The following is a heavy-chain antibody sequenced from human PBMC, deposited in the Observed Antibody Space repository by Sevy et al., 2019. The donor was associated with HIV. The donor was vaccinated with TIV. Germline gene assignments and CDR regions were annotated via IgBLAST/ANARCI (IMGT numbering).Heavy chain of an antibody. Sequence: GGSLRLSCAASGFTFTYAWMNWVRHAPGKGLEWVGRIKSNADGGTIDYAAPVKGRFIISRDDSKNTLYLQMNSLKTEDTGVYYCSTDPIILLLVTDGMDVWGQWTTVTVSS. V-gene: IGHV3-15*05. D-gene: IGHD2-8*02. CDR2: IKSNADGGTI. CDR3: STDPIILLLVTDGMDV. J-gene: IGHJ6*02. CDR1: GFTFTYAW.